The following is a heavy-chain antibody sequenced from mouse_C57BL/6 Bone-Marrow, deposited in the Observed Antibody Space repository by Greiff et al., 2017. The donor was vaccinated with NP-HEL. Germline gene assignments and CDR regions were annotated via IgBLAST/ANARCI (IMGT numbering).Heavy chain of an antibody. Sequence: EVQLQQSGAELVRPGASVKLSCTASGFNIKDDYMHWVKQRPEQGLEWIGWIDPENGDTEYASKFQGKATITADTSSNTAYLQLSSLTSEDTAVYYCTGRGAMDYWGQGTSVTVSS. CDR1: GFNIKDDY. CDR2: IDPENGDT. J-gene: IGHJ4*01. CDR3: TGRGAMDY. V-gene: IGHV14-4*01.